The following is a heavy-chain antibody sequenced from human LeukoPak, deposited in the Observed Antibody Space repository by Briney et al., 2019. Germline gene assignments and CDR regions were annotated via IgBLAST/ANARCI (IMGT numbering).Heavy chain of an antibody. J-gene: IGHJ4*02. CDR1: GGSISTYY. CDR2: IHYSGST. V-gene: IGHV4-59*01. CDR3: ARDGSGTGWYYFDY. Sequence: SETLSLTCTVSGGSISTYYWTWIRQPPGKGLEWIGYIHYSGSTNSIPSLKSRVTISVDTSKNQFSLKLSSVTAADTAVYYCARDGSGTGWYYFDYWGQGTLVSVSS. D-gene: IGHD6-19*01.